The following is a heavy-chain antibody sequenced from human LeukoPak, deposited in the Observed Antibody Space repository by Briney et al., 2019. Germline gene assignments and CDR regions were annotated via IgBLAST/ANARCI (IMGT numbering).Heavy chain of an antibody. J-gene: IGHJ5*02. Sequence: ASVKVSCKASGYTFTGYYMHWVRQAPGQGLEWMGWINPNSGGTNYAQKFQGRVTMTRDTSISTAYMELSRLRSDDTAVYYCAREVITMIVVGPFDPWGQGTLVTVSS. CDR2: INPNSGGT. D-gene: IGHD3-22*01. V-gene: IGHV1-2*02. CDR3: AREVITMIVVGPFDP. CDR1: GYTFTGYY.